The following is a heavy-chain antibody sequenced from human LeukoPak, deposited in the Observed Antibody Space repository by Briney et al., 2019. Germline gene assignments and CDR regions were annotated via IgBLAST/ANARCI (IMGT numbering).Heavy chain of an antibody. V-gene: IGHV3-53*01. D-gene: IGHD3-10*01. CDR1: GFTVTYRT. CDR3: ARDLFRGVDNYCYGLDV. Sequence: GGSLRLSCAISGFTVTYRTMSWVRQAPGKGLEWVSVIYGDDNTDYADSVKGRFTISRDNVKNMLYLRMNSLRAEDTAVYYCARDLFRGVDNYCYGLDVWGLGTTVTVSS. J-gene: IGHJ6*02. CDR2: IYGDDNT.